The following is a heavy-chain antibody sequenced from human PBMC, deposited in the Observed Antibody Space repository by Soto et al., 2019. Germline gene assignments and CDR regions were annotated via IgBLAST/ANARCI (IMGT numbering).Heavy chain of an antibody. D-gene: IGHD5-18*01. CDR3: ARGRYSYGYIY. CDR2: IYSGGST. V-gene: IGHV3-53*01. J-gene: IGHJ4*02. Sequence: GGSLRLSCAASGFTVSSDYMSWVRQAPGKGLEWVSVIYSGGSTYYADSVKGRFTISRDNSKNTLYLQMNSLRAEDTAVYYCARGRYSYGYIYWGQGTLVTVSS. CDR1: GFTVSSDY.